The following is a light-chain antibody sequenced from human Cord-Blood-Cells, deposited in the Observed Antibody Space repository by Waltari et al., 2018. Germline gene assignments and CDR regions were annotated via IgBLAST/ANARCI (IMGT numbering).Light chain of an antibody. CDR3: SSYTSSSTYV. CDR2: DVS. J-gene: IGLJ1*01. CDR1: SSDVGGYNY. Sequence: QSALTQPASVSGSPGQSITISCTGTSSDVGGYNYVSWYQQHPGKAPKLMIEDVSKLTSGFSNRFSGSKSGNTASLTSSGLQAEDEADYYCSSYTSSSTYVFGTGTKVTVL. V-gene: IGLV2-14*01.